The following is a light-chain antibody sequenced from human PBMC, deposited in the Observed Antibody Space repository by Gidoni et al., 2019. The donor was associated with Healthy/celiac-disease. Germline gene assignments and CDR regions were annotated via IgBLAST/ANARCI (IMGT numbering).Light chain of an antibody. Sequence: SVLTQPPSVSGAPGHRVTISCTGSSSNIGAGYDVHWYQQLPGTAPKLLIYGNSNRPSGVPDRFSGSKSGTSASLAITGLQAEDEADYYCQSYDSSLSVVVFGGGTKLTVL. V-gene: IGLV1-40*01. CDR3: QSYDSSLSVVV. CDR1: SSNIGAGYD. CDR2: GNS. J-gene: IGLJ2*01.